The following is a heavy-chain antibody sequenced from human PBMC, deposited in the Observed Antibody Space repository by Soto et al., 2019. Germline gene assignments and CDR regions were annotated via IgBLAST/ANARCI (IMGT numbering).Heavy chain of an antibody. CDR3: AKGGAIVAAGTRVYLYNAMDV. CDR2: INPNSGDT. V-gene: IGHV1-2*02. D-gene: IGHD1-26*01. Sequence: QERLVQSGAEVKKPGSSMKISCKASGGLFSSFAISWVRQAPGRGLEWMGWINPNSGDTYLAQRFQGRVTMNRDTSIGTAYMELRGLTSDDTAEYYCAKGGAIVAAGTRVYLYNAMDVWGQGTTVTVSS. CDR1: GGLFSSFA. J-gene: IGHJ6*02.